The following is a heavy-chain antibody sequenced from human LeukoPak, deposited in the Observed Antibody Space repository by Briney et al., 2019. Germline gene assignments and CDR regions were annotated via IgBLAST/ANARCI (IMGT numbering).Heavy chain of an antibody. J-gene: IGHJ6*03. CDR3: ARDGGWGTDYYMDV. V-gene: IGHV3-30*04. D-gene: IGHD6-19*01. CDR2: ISYDGSNK. Sequence: AGSLRLSCAASGFTFSSYAMHWVRQAPGKGLEWVAVISYDGSNKYYADSVKGRFTISRDNSKNTLYLQMNSLRAEDTAVYYCARDGGWGTDYYMDVWGKGTTVTVS. CDR1: GFTFSSYA.